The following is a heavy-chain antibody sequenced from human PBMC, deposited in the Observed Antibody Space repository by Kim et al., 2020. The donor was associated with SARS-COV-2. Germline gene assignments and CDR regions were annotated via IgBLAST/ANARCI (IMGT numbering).Heavy chain of an antibody. CDR2: INWNSDYI. J-gene: IGHJ6*02. D-gene: IGHD3-10*01. CDR3: AKDLSAVGSYGMDV. CDR1: GFTFGEYA. V-gene: IGHV3-9*01. Sequence: GGSLRISCAASGFTFGEYAMHWVRQAPGKGLEWVSGINWNSDYIVYADSVKGRCTISRDNAKNSLYLQMNSLRPEDTALYYCAKDLSAVGSYGMDVWGQG.